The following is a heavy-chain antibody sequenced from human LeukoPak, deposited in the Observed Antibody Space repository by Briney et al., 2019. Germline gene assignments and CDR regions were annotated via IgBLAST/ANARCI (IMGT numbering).Heavy chain of an antibody. CDR3: ARERGGAPDY. J-gene: IGHJ4*02. V-gene: IGHV3-48*04. CDR1: GFTFNTYS. D-gene: IGHD1-26*01. CDR2: IISRGDTT. Sequence: GGSLRLSCAASGFTFNTYSMNWVRQAPGKGLEWVSNIISRGDTTHYADSVKGRFTISRDNAKNSLFLQLNSLRAEDTAVYYCARERGGAPDYWGQGTLVTVSS.